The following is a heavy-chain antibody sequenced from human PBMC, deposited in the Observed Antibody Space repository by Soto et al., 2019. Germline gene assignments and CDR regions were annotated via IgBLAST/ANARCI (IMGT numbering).Heavy chain of an antibody. CDR2: IWYDGSNK. V-gene: IGHV3-33*01. CDR1: GFTFSSYG. Sequence: QVQLVESGGGVVQPGRSLRLSCAASGFTFSSYGMHWVRQAPGKGLEWVAVIWYDGSNKYYADSVKGRFTISRDNSKNALYLQMNSLRAEDTAVYYCARMSHAFDIWGQGTMVTVSS. J-gene: IGHJ3*02. CDR3: ARMSHAFDI.